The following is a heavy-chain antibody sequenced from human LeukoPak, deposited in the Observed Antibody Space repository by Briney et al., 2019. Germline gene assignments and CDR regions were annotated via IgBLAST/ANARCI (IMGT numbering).Heavy chain of an antibody. Sequence: PGGSLRLSCAAPGFTFSSYEMNWVRQAPGKGLEWVSYISSSGSTIYYADSVKGRFTISRDNSKNTLYLQMNSLRAEDTAVYYCAKDGVQLWLLSSYYFDYWGQGTLVTVSS. CDR2: ISSSGSTI. D-gene: IGHD5-18*01. CDR3: AKDGVQLWLLSSYYFDY. CDR1: GFTFSSYE. J-gene: IGHJ4*02. V-gene: IGHV3-48*03.